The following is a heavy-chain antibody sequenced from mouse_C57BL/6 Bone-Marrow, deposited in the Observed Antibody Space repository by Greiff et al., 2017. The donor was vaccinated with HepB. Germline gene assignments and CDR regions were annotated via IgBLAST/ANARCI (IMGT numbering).Heavy chain of an antibody. J-gene: IGHJ2*01. V-gene: IGHV1-69*01. CDR3: ARFDYGDY. CDR1: GYTFTSYW. D-gene: IGHD2-4*01. Sequence: VQLQQPGAELVMPGASVKLSCKASGYTFTSYWMHWVKQRPGQGLEWIGEIDPSDSYTNYNQKFKGKSTLTVDKSSSTAYMQLSSLTSEDSAVYYCARFDYGDYWGQGTTLTVSS. CDR2: IDPSDSYT.